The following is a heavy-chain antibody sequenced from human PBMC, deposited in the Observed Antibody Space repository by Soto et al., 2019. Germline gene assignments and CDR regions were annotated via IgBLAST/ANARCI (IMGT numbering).Heavy chain of an antibody. CDR3: AKDYCSSTSCHFDY. CDR2: ITWNSGSI. CDR1: GFTFDDYV. V-gene: IGHV3-9*01. Sequence: EVQLVESGGGLVQPGRSLRLSCAASGFTFDDYVMHWVRQAPGKGLEWVSGITWNSGSIGYADSVKGRFTISRDNAKNSLYLQMNSLRAEDTALYYCAKDYCSSTSCHFDYWGQGTLVTVSS. D-gene: IGHD2-2*01. J-gene: IGHJ4*02.